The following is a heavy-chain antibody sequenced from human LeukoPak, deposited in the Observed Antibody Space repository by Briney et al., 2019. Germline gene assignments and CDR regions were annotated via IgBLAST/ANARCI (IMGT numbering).Heavy chain of an antibody. D-gene: IGHD3-16*01. CDR3: ASKGDFVHWYFDL. J-gene: IGHJ2*01. CDR1: GGSISSGGYY. V-gene: IGHV4-31*03. Sequence: PSETLSLTCTVSGGSISSGGYYWSWIRQHPGKGLEWIGYIYYSGSTYYNPSLKSRVTISVDTSKNQFSLKLSSVTAADTAVYYCASKGDFVHWYFDLWGRGTLVTVSS. CDR2: IYYSGST.